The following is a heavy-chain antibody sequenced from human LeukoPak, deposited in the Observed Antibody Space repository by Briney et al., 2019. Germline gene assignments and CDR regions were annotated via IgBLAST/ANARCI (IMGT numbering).Heavy chain of an antibody. CDR2: INPNSGDT. J-gene: IGHJ4*02. CDR1: GCTFTSYD. Sequence: ASVKVSCKASGCTFTSYDINWVRQAPGQGLEWMGWINPNSGDTGYAKKFQGKVTMTRNTSISTAYMEVSSLRSEDTAVYYCARGYSYVYNYWGQGTLVTVSS. D-gene: IGHD5-18*01. V-gene: IGHV1-8*01. CDR3: ARGYSYVYNY.